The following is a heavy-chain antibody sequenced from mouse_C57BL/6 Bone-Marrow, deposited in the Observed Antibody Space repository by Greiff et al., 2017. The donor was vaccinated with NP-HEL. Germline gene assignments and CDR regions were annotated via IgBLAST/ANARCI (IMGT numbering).Heavy chain of an antibody. V-gene: IGHV5-17*01. Sequence: EVHLVESGGGLVKPGGSLKLSCAASGFTFSDYGMHWVRQAPEKGLEWVAYISSGSSTIYYADTVKGRFTISRDNAKNTLFLQMTSLRSEDTAMYYCARMITTSHWYFDVWGTGPTVTVSS. D-gene: IGHD2-4*01. CDR1: GFTFSDYG. J-gene: IGHJ1*03. CDR3: ARMITTSHWYFDV. CDR2: ISSGSSTI.